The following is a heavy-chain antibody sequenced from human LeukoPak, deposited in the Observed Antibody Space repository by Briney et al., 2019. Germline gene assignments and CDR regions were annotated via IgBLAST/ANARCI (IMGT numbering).Heavy chain of an antibody. V-gene: IGHV4-34*01. CDR1: GGSFSGYY. J-gene: IGHJ4*02. D-gene: IGHD6-19*01. CDR2: INHSGST. CDR3: ARGSRAVADNFDH. Sequence: SETLSLTCAVYGGSFSGYYWSWIRQPPGKGLEWIGEINHSGSTNYNPSLKSRVTISVDTSKNQFSLKLSSVTAADTAVYYCARGSRAVADNFDHWGLGTLVTVSS.